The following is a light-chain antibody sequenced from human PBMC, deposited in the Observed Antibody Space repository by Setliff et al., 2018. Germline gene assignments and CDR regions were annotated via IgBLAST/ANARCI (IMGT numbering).Light chain of an antibody. CDR2: EAS. CDR1: SSDVGAYSH. CDR3: MSYTTIRTYV. Sequence: ALTQPASVSGSPGQSITISCAGTSSDVGAYSHVSWYQQYPGKAPKLMISEASNRPSGVSYRFSGSKSGNTASLTISGLQAEDEADYYCMSYTTIRTYVFGTGTKSPS. V-gene: IGLV2-14*01. J-gene: IGLJ1*01.